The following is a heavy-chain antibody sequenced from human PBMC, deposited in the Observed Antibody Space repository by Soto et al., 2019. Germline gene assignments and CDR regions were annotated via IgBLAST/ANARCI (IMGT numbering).Heavy chain of an antibody. CDR1: GGTFSSYA. V-gene: IGHV1-69*06. J-gene: IGHJ4*02. Sequence: SVKVSCKASGGTFSSYAISWVRQAPGQGLEWMGGIIPIFGTANYAQKFQGRVTITADKSTSTAYMELSSLRSEDTAVYYCARESREGIIAVAGTGFFYWGQGTLVTVSS. D-gene: IGHD6-19*01. CDR2: IIPIFGTA. CDR3: ARESREGIIAVAGTGFFY.